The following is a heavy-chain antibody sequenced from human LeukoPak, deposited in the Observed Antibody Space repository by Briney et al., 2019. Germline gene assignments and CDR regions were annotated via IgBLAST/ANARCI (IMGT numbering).Heavy chain of an antibody. D-gene: IGHD3-10*01. Sequence: GGSLRLSCAASGFSFSSYAMNWVRQAPAKGLEWVSIIFGNGDTTYYADSVKGRFTVSRDNSKDTLYLQMNDLRPDDTAIYYCAKRNTMVRGGPCFDYWGQGLLVTVSS. CDR3: AKRNTMVRGGPCFDY. J-gene: IGHJ4*02. V-gene: IGHV3-23*01. CDR2: IFGNGDTT. CDR1: GFSFSSYA.